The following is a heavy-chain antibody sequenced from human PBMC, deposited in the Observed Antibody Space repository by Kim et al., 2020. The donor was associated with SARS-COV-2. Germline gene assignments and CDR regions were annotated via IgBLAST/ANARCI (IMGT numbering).Heavy chain of an antibody. Sequence: NHHPSLRKRVTISVDTSKNQFSRKLRSVTAADTAVYYCARVRENTYREDYWGQGILVTVSS. CDR3: ARVRENTYREDY. J-gene: IGHJ4*02. D-gene: IGHD1-26*01. V-gene: IGHV4-34*01.